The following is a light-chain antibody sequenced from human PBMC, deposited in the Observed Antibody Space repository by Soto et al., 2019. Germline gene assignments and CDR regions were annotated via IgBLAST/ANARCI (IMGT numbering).Light chain of an antibody. Sequence: QSVLTQAASVSGSPGQSITISSTGTSSDVGGYDYVSWYQQLPGKAPKLLIYDVNNRPSGVSHRFSGSKSGNTASLTISGLQAEDEADYYCSSYTGSSTFVFGTGTKVTVL. J-gene: IGLJ1*01. CDR3: SSYTGSSTFV. V-gene: IGLV2-14*01. CDR1: SSDVGGYDY. CDR2: DVN.